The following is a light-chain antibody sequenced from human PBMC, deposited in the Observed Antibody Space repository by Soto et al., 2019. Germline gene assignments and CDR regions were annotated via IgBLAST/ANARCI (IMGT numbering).Light chain of an antibody. Sequence: DIQMTQSPSTLSASVGDTVTVTCRASQSVSSFLAWYQQKPGKAPKVLIYDASTLENGVPSRFSGSGSGTEFTLTISSLQPGDFATYYCQQYNSYSPRTFGQGTKVDIK. CDR1: QSVSSF. J-gene: IGKJ1*01. CDR3: QQYNSYSPRT. CDR2: DAS. V-gene: IGKV1-5*01.